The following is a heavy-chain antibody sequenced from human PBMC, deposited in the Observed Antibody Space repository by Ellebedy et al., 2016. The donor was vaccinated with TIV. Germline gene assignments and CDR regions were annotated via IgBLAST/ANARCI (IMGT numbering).Heavy chain of an antibody. J-gene: IGHJ6*02. CDR3: ARDKVVPVRITPDYNYYGMDV. CDR2: SWNVWKT. CDR1: GLSDSTSY. Sequence: GESLKISXAASGLSDSTSYMNCVRQAPGNGLAWVSESWNVWKTFYTDSVKGRFTISRDNSKNTLNLQMHNLRVEDTAVYYCARDKVVPVRITPDYNYYGMDVWGQGTTVTVSS. D-gene: IGHD3-10*01. V-gene: IGHV3-53*01.